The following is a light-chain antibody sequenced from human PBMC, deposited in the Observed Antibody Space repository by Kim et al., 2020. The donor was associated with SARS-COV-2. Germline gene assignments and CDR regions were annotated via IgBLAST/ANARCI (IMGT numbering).Light chain of an antibody. V-gene: IGKV1-39*01. Sequence: DIQMTQSPSSLSASVGDRVTITCRASQSISSYLNWYQQKPGKAPKLLIYAASSLQSGVPSRFSGSGSGTDFTLTISSLQPEDFATYYCQLEFTFVPGTKVYIK. CDR3: QLEFT. J-gene: IGKJ3*01. CDR2: AAS. CDR1: QSISSY.